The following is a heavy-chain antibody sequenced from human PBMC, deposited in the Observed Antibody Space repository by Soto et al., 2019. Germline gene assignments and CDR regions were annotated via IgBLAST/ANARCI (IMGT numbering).Heavy chain of an antibody. J-gene: IGHJ4*02. CDR2: IINDGSNT. D-gene: IGHD3-10*01. V-gene: IGHV3-74*01. CDR3: ARGTRVGGFGELQY. CDR1: GFTFSTYW. Sequence: EVQLVESGGGLVQPGGSLRLSCAASGFTFSTYWMHWVRQAPGKGLAWVSRIINDGSNTNYADSVKGRFTISRDNAKNTPYLQMNSLRAEDTAVYYCARGTRVGGFGELQYWGQGALVTVSS.